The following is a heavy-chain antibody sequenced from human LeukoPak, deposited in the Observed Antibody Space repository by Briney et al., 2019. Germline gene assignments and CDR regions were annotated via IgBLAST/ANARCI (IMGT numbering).Heavy chain of an antibody. CDR2: IRYDGSNK. CDR1: GFTFSSYG. CDR3: AKDQVFAVTTTSFDY. D-gene: IGHD4-17*01. Sequence: GGSLRLSCAASGFTFSSYGMHWVRQAPGKGLEWVAFIRYDGSNKYHADSVKGRFTISRDNSKNTLYLQMNSLRAEDTAVYYCAKDQVFAVTTTSFDYWGQGTLVTVSS. V-gene: IGHV3-30*02. J-gene: IGHJ4*02.